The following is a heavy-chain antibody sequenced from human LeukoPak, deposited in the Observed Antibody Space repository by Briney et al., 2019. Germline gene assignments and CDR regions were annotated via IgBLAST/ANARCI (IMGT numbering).Heavy chain of an antibody. J-gene: IGHJ5*01. CDR3: AKGSGYSSSWFDY. CDR1: GFTFSIYG. CDR2: ISYDGSNK. V-gene: IGHV3-30*18. D-gene: IGHD6-13*01. Sequence: PGGSLRLSCAASGFTFSIYGMHWVRQAPGKGLEWVAVISYDGSNKYYADSVTGRFTISRDNSKNTLYLQMNSLRAEDTAVYYCAKGSGYSSSWFDYWGQGTLVTVSS.